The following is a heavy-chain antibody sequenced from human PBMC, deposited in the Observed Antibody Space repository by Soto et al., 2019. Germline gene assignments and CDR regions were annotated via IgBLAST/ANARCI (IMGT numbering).Heavy chain of an antibody. CDR2: ISYDGSNK. J-gene: IGHJ6*02. V-gene: IGHV3-30-3*01. CDR1: GFTFSSYA. CDR3: ARDQVYSHGMDV. D-gene: IGHD6-6*01. Sequence: GGSLRLSCAASGFTFSSYAMHWVRQAPGKGLEWVAVISYDGSNKYYADSVKGRFTISRDNSKNTLYLQMNSLRAEDTAVYYCARDQVYSHGMDVWGQGTTVTVSS.